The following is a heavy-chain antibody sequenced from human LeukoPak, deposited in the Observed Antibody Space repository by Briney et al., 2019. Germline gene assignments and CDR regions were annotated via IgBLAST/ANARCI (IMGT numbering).Heavy chain of an antibody. CDR2: IYHSGST. Sequence: SETLSLTCTVSGYSISSGYYWGWIRQPPGKGLEWIGSIYHSGSTYYNPPLKSRVTISVDTSKNQFSLKLSSVTAADTAVYYCARDGSGWYYHYWGQGTLVTVSS. J-gene: IGHJ4*02. D-gene: IGHD6-19*01. CDR1: GYSISSGYY. CDR3: ARDGSGWYYHY. V-gene: IGHV4-38-2*02.